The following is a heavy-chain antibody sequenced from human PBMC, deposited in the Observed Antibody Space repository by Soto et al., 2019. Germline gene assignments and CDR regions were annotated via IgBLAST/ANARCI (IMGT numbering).Heavy chain of an antibody. CDR2: ISVYNDNT. Sequence: QVQLVQSGAEVKKPGASVKVSCKASGYTFINYNINWVRQAPGQGLEWMGWISVYNDNTNYAQKFQGRVTMTTDTPRRKAYRGRGSWRSEAPAGFSCARNHFLGAAQGGYYNGMDVGGQGTTVTVSS. V-gene: IGHV1-18*01. D-gene: IGHD3-16*01. CDR1: GYTFINYN. CDR3: ARNHFLGAAQGGYYNGMDV. J-gene: IGHJ6*02.